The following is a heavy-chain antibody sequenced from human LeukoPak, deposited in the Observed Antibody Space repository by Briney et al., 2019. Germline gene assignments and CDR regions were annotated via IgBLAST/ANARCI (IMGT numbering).Heavy chain of an antibody. Sequence: ASVKVSCKASGGTFSSYAISWARQAPGRGLEWMGRIVPILGIANYAQKFQGRVTITADKSTSTAYMELSSLRSEDTAVYYCAREEYYGSGSYSHDNWFDPWGQGTLVTVSS. D-gene: IGHD3-10*01. CDR1: GGTFSSYA. CDR2: IVPILGIA. V-gene: IGHV1-69*04. J-gene: IGHJ5*02. CDR3: AREEYYGSGSYSHDNWFDP.